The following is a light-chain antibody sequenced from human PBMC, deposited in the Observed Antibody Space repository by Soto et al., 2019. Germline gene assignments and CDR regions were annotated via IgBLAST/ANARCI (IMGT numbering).Light chain of an antibody. CDR1: SSDVGTYNY. Sequence: QSVPTQPASVSGSPGQSITISCTGTSSDVGTYNYVSWYQHHPGKAPKLMIYDVSNRPSGVSNRFSGSKSGNTASLTISGLQAEDEADYYCSSYTSSSTLLFGGGTQLTVL. J-gene: IGLJ2*01. V-gene: IGLV2-14*03. CDR2: DVS. CDR3: SSYTSSSTLL.